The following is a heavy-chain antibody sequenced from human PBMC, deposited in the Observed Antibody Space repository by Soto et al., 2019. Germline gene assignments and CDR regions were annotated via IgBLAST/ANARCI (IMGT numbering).Heavy chain of an antibody. CDR2: IYSGGST. CDR3: ARQVVIPNDAFDI. J-gene: IGHJ3*02. V-gene: IGHV3-53*01. CDR1: GFTVSSNY. Sequence: GGSLRLSCAASGFTVSSNYMSWVRQAPGKGLEWVSVIYSGGSTYYADSVKGRFTISRDNSKNTLYLQMNSLRAEDTAVYYCARQVVIPNDAFDIWGQGTRVTVS. D-gene: IGHD3-22*01.